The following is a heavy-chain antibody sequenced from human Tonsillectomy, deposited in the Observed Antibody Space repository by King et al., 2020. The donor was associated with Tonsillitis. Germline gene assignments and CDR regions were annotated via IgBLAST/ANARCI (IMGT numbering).Heavy chain of an antibody. Sequence: VQLVESGGGLVQPGRSLRLSCAASGFTFDDYAMHWVRQAPGKGLEWVSGISWNSVNIDYADSVKGRFTISRDNAKNSPFLQMNRLRAEDTALYYCAKGAIAVAGSYYFDYWGQGTLVTVSS. J-gene: IGHJ4*02. CDR3: AKGAIAVAGSYYFDY. V-gene: IGHV3-9*01. D-gene: IGHD6-19*01. CDR1: GFTFDDYA. CDR2: ISWNSVNI.